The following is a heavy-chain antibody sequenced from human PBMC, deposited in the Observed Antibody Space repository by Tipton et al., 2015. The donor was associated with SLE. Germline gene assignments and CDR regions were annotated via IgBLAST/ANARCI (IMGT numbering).Heavy chain of an antibody. J-gene: IGHJ6*02. V-gene: IGHV1-2*02. Sequence: QSGAEVKKPGASVKVSCKASGYTFTGYYMHWVRQAPGQGLEWMGWINPNSGGTNYAQKFQGRATVTTDTSTSTAYMELRSLTSDDTAVYYCAREAVVVPAARNYHYYYGMDVWGQGTTVTVSS. CDR2: INPNSGGT. D-gene: IGHD2-2*01. CDR3: AREAVVVPAARNYHYYYGMDV. CDR1: GYTFTGYY.